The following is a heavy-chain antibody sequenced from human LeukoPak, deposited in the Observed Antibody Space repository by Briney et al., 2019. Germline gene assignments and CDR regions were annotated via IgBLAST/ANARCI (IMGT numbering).Heavy chain of an antibody. V-gene: IGHV3-30-3*01. CDR2: ISYDGSNK. Sequence: GGSLRLSCAASGFTFSSYDMHWVRQAPGKGLEWVAVISYDGSNKYYADSVKGRFTISRDNSKNTLYLQMNSLRAEDTAVYYCAGDPGSSWPNDAFDIWGQGTMVTVSS. J-gene: IGHJ3*02. CDR1: GFTFSSYD. D-gene: IGHD6-13*01. CDR3: AGDPGSSWPNDAFDI.